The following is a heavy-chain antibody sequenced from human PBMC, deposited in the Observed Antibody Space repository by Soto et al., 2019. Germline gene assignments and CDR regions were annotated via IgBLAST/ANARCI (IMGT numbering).Heavy chain of an antibody. V-gene: IGHV3-21*01. Sequence: EVQLVESGGGVVKPGGSLTLSCAASGFTFSSYSMNWVRQAPWTGLEWVSSIGSISRHIYYADSVKGLFTISRDNAKNSLYLQMNSLRAENTAMYFCARDPSDLWEPDQYFSHWGRGTLVAVAS. J-gene: IGHJ1*01. CDR1: GFTFSSYS. CDR3: ARDPSDLWEPDQYFSH. CDR2: IGSISRHI. D-gene: IGHD1-26*01.